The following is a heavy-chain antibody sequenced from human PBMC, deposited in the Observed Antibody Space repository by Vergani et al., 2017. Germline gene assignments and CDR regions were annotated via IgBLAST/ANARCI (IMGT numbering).Heavy chain of an antibody. CDR2: IVPVFGLT. CDR3: ARSYCSGSLCYYAFGV. Sequence: QVQLVQSGAEVKRPGSSVKVSCKTSGDAFNKFIINWLRQAPGRGLEWMGRIVPVFGLTNYVHKFEGRLTITADRSTATAYMELTSLTSEDTAVYFCARSYCSGSLCYYAFGVWGQGTMITVSS. D-gene: IGHD2-15*01. J-gene: IGHJ3*01. V-gene: IGHV1-69*02. CDR1: GDAFNKFI.